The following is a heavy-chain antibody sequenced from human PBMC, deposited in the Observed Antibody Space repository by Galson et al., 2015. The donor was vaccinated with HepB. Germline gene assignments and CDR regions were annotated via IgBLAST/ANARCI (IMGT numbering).Heavy chain of an antibody. J-gene: IGHJ4*02. Sequence: SLRLSCAASGFTFSNYVMHWVRQAPGKGLEWVAVISYDGSNKYYADSVKGRFTISRDNSKNTLYLQMNSLRAEDTAVYYCARVKAGQAYGDRAFDYWGQGTLVTVSS. CDR3: ARVKAGQAYGDRAFDY. V-gene: IGHV3-30-3*01. CDR2: ISYDGSNK. CDR1: GFTFSNYV. D-gene: IGHD4-17*01.